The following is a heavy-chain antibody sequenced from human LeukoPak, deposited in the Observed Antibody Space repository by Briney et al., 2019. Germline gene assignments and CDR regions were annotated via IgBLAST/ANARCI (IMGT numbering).Heavy chain of an antibody. Sequence: PGEFLKISCKGSGYNFTRDWIGWVRQMPGKGLEWMGIIYPGDSDTRYSPSFQGQVTISADKSISTAFLQWSSLKASDTAMYYCARPKSAMTRGGFDIWGQGTMVTVSS. CDR1: GYNFTRDW. J-gene: IGHJ3*02. V-gene: IGHV5-51*01. CDR3: ARPKSAMTRGGFDI. D-gene: IGHD2-15*01. CDR2: IYPGDSDT.